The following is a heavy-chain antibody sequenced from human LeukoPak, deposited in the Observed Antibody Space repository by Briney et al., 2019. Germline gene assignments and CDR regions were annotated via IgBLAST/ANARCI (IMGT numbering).Heavy chain of an antibody. CDR3: ARGRPHGDDY. D-gene: IGHD2-21*01. CDR2: IASDGNNR. V-gene: IGHV3-74*01. J-gene: IGHJ4*02. CDR1: GFTFSSYW. Sequence: GGSLRLSCAASGFTFSSYWMNWVRQVPGKGLVWVSRIASDGNNRDYADSVKGRFTISRDNAKNTLYLQMNSLRVEDTAVYYRARGRPHGDDYWGQGTLVTVSS.